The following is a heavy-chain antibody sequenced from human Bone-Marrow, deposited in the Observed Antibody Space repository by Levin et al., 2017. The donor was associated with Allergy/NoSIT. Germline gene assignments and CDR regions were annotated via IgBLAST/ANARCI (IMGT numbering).Heavy chain of an antibody. CDR2: INHSGST. V-gene: IGHV4-34*01. CDR3: ASTVLGYSVPLLSDY. J-gene: IGHJ4*02. D-gene: IGHD2-15*01. CDR1: GGSFSGYY. Sequence: SETLSLTCAVYGGSFSGYYWSWIRQPPGKGLEWIGEINHSGSTNYNPSLKSRVTISVDTSKNQFSLKLSSVTAADTAVYYCASTVLGYSVPLLSDYWGQGTLVTVSS.